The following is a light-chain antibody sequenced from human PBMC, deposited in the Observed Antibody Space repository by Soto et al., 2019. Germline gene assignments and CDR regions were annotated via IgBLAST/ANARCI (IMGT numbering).Light chain of an antibody. Sequence: EVVMTQSPATLSVSPGERATLSCRASQSVLTNLAWYQQKPGQAPRLLIYDTSTRATGVPDRFSGSASGTESTFTISSLQSEDFAVYYCQQYGDWPRTFGQGTKVEI. CDR2: DTS. CDR3: QQYGDWPRT. V-gene: IGKV3-15*01. J-gene: IGKJ1*01. CDR1: QSVLTN.